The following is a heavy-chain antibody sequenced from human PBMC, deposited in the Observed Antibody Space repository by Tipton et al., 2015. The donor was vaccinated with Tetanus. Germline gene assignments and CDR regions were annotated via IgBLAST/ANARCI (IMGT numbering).Heavy chain of an antibody. CDR1: GYTFTSYF. CDR2: INPSGGRT. V-gene: IGHV1-46*01. CDR3: ASWSQVESFDI. D-gene: IGHD3-3*01. J-gene: IGHJ3*02. Sequence: QLVQSGPEVKKPGASVNVSCKASGYTFTSYFMQWVRQAPGQGLEWMGIINPSGGRTNYVQKVQGRLTMTRDKSTSTVYMELSSLRSEDTAVYYCASWSQVESFDISGHGPMFTVSS.